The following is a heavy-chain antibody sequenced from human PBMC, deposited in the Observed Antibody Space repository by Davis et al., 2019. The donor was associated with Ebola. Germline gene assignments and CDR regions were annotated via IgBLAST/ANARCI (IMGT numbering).Heavy chain of an antibody. Sequence: GESLKISCKGSGYSFTSYWISWVRQMPGKGLEWMGRIDPSDSYTNYSPSFQGHVTIPAEQSISTAYLQWSSLKASDTAMYYCARDVLVPAANYYYGMDVWGQGTTVTVSS. CDR2: IDPSDSYT. V-gene: IGHV5-10-1*01. CDR3: ARDVLVPAANYYYGMDV. D-gene: IGHD2-2*01. J-gene: IGHJ6*02. CDR1: GYSFTSYW.